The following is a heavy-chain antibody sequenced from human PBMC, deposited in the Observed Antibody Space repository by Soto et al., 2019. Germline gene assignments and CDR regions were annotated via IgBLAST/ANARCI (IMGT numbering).Heavy chain of an antibody. CDR1: GYTFINYY. CDR2: INPNGGST. J-gene: IGHJ3*02. CDR3: AREKWLVRRNDPFDI. Sequence: ASVKVSCKASGYTFINYYMHWVRQAPGQGLEWMGIINPNGGSTAYAQKFQGRVTLTRDTSTITVNMELSSLRSEDTAVYYCAREKWLVRRNDPFDIWGQGTMVTVSS. V-gene: IGHV1-46*01. D-gene: IGHD6-19*01.